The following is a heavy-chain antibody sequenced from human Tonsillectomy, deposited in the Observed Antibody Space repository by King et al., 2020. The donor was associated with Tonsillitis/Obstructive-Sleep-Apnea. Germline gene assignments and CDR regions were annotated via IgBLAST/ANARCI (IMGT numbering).Heavy chain of an antibody. CDR2: IIPILGIA. V-gene: IGHV1-69*10. CDR1: GGTFSSYA. J-gene: IGHJ5*02. CDR3: ARESNYYGSGSYYNARYNWFDP. D-gene: IGHD3-10*01. Sequence: QLVQSGAEVKKPGSSVKVSCKASGGTFSSYAIGWVRQAPGQGLEWMGGIIPILGIANYAQKFQGRVTITADKSTSTAYMELSSLRSEDTAVYYCARESNYYGSGSYYNARYNWFDPWGQGTLVTVSS.